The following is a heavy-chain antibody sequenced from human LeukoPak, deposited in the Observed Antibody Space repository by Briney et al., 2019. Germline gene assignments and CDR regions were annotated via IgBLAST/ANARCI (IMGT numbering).Heavy chain of an antibody. CDR2: ISSSGSTT. J-gene: IGHJ4*02. CDR1: GFTFSDYY. V-gene: IGHV3-11*01. D-gene: IGHD6-19*01. CDR3: ARQVWSGWSREFDY. Sequence: GGSLRLSCTASGFTFSDYYMSWIRQAPGKGLEWISYISSSGSTTDYADSVKGRFTVSRDSAKNSLSLQMNNLRVEDTAVYYCARQVWSGWSREFDYWGQGTLVTVSS.